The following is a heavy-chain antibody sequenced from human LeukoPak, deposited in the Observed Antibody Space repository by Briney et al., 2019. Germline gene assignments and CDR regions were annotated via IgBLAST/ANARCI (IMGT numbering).Heavy chain of an antibody. D-gene: IGHD2-8*01. CDR2: ISGSGGST. V-gene: IGHV3-23*01. CDR3: AKGRAIVLMVYAPFDY. CDR1: GFTFSSYA. J-gene: IGHJ4*02. Sequence: GGSLRLSCAASGFTFSSYAMSWVRQAPGKGLEWVSAISGSGGSTYYADSVKGRFTISRDNSKNTLYLQMNSLRAEDTAVYYCAKGRAIVLMVYAPFDYWGQGTLVTVSS.